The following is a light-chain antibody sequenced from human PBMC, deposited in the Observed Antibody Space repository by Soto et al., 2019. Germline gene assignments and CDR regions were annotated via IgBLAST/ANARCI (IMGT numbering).Light chain of an antibody. CDR1: SSDVGAYNY. V-gene: IGLV2-8*01. J-gene: IGLJ3*02. CDR3: SSFASSNTWV. CDR2: EVT. Sequence: QSALTQPTSATGSSGQSVTISCTGTSSDVGAYNYVSWYQQHAGKAPKLVIYEVTKRPSGVPDRFSGSKSANTASLTVSGLQAEDEADYYCSSFASSNTWVVGGGTKLTV.